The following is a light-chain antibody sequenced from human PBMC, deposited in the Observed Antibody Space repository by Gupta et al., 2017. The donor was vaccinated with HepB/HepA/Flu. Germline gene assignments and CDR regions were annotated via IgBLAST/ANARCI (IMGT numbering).Light chain of an antibody. V-gene: IGLV1-40*01. Sequence: QSVLTQPPSVSGASGQRVTISCTGSDSNIGADYDVHWYQQVAGSAPELLIYDNTYRPSGVPDRFSGSRSGASASLAITGLQADDEADYYCQSYDRGLRASLFGGGTKLTVL. J-gene: IGLJ2*01. CDR1: DSNIGADYD. CDR3: QSYDRGLRASL. CDR2: DNT.